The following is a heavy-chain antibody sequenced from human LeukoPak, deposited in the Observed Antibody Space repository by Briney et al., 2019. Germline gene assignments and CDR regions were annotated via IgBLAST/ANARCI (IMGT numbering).Heavy chain of an antibody. J-gene: IGHJ4*02. V-gene: IGHV3-7*01. CDR1: GFTFTNYW. D-gene: IGHD2-15*01. CDR3: AKDRSVWDIVVVYYFDY. CDR2: INEDETEK. Sequence: GGSLRLSCAVSGFTFTNYWMTWVRQAPGKGLQWVANINEDETEKFYVDSVVGRFTISRDNGKNFLYLQMNSLRPEDTAVYYCAKDRSVWDIVVVYYFDYWGQGTLVTVSS.